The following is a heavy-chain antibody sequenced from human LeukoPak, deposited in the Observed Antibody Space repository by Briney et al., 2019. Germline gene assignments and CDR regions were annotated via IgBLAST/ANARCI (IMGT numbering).Heavy chain of an antibody. CDR3: ARVVRKWLTV. CDR1: GGSFSGYY. CDR2: INHSGST. J-gene: IGHJ4*02. Sequence: SETLSLTCAVYGGSFSGYYWSWIRQPPGKGLEWIGEINHSGSTNYNPSLKSRVTISVDTSKNQFSLKLSSVTAADTAVYYCARVVRKWLTVWGQGTLVTVSS. V-gene: IGHV4-34*01. D-gene: IGHD6-19*01.